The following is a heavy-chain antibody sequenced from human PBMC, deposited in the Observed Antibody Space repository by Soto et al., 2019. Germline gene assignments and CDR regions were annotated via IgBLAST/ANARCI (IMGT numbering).Heavy chain of an antibody. J-gene: IGHJ5*02. CDR1: GGSISSSSYY. D-gene: IGHD2-15*01. CDR3: ARFSSELNSRVVVVAHSFNTNWFDP. V-gene: IGHV4-39*01. CDR2: IYYSGST. Sequence: SETLSLTCTVSGGSISSSSYYWGWIRQPPGKGLEWIGSIYYSGSTYYNPSLKSRVTISVDTSKNQFSLKLSSVTAADTAVYYCARFSSELNSRVVVVAHSFNTNWFDPWGQGTLVTVSS.